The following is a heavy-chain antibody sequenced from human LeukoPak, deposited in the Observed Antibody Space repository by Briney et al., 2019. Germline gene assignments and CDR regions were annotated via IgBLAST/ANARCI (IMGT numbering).Heavy chain of an antibody. J-gene: IGHJ3*02. CDR1: GGSFSGYY. Sequence: PSETLSLTCAVYGGSFSGYYWSWIRQPPGRGLEWIGYIYYTGGETNYNPSLKSRLTLSVDTSKNQFSLILTSVTAADTAVYYCARQPAATAAFDIWAQGTMVTVSS. V-gene: IGHV4-59*08. D-gene: IGHD5-18*01. CDR2: IYYTGGET. CDR3: ARQPAATAAFDI.